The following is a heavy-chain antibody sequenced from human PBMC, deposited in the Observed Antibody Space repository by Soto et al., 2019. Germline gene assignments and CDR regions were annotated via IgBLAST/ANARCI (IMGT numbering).Heavy chain of an antibody. V-gene: IGHV4-39*02. CDR2: IFYSGST. J-gene: IGHJ5*02. CDR1: GGSISSSRYY. D-gene: IGHD2-15*01. Sequence: SETLSLTCTVSGGSISSSRYYWGWIRQPPGKGLEWIGTIFYSGSTFYNPSLKSRVTISVDTSENHFSLKLSSVTAADTAVYYCARGAAVVTSTEFDWFHPWGQGTLVTVSS. CDR3: ARGAAVVTSTEFDWFHP.